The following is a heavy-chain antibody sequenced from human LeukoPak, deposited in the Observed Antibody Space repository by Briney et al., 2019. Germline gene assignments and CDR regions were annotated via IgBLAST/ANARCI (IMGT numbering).Heavy chain of an antibody. CDR3: AKGSGSSPRILRY. CDR1: EFTFSSYE. Sequence: PGGSLRLSCAASEFTFSSYEMNWVRQAPGKGLEWVSYISSSGSTIYYADSVKGRFTISRDNSKNTLYLQMNSLRAEDTAVYYCAKGSGSSPRILRYWGQGTLVTVSS. J-gene: IGHJ4*02. D-gene: IGHD1-26*01. CDR2: ISSSGSTI. V-gene: IGHV3-48*03.